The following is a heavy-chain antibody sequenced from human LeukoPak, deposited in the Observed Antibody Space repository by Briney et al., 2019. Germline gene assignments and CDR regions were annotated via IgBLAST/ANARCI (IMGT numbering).Heavy chain of an antibody. CDR1: GFTFSSYS. J-gene: IGHJ4*02. V-gene: IGHV3-30*03. D-gene: IGHD3-22*01. Sequence: RGSLRLSCAASGFTFSSYSMNWVRQAPGKGLEWVAVISYDGSNKYYADSVKGRFTISRDNSKNTLYLQMNSLRAEDTAVYYCARQTYYYDSSGLGLWGQGTLVTVSS. CDR2: ISYDGSNK. CDR3: ARQTYYYDSSGLGL.